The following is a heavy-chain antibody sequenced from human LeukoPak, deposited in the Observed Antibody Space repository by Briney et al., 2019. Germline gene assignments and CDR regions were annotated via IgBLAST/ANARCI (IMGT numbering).Heavy chain of an antibody. CDR3: AKARWEQLVDLDY. CDR2: VSSSGDNT. Sequence: GGSLRLSCAASGFTFTSYRMNWVRQAPGKGLAWVSGVSSSGDNTHYADSVKGRFTISRDNSNNTLFLQMNSLRAEDTAVYYCAKARWEQLVDLDYWGQGTLVTVSS. CDR1: GFTFTSYR. J-gene: IGHJ4*02. V-gene: IGHV3-23*01. D-gene: IGHD6-6*01.